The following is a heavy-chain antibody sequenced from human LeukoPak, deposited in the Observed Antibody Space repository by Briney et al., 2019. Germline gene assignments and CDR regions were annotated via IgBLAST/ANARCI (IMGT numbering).Heavy chain of an antibody. J-gene: IGHJ6*03. CDR3: AREGYSSRRSDYYMDV. Sequence: PGGSLRLSCAASGFTFSSYSMNWVRQAPGKGLEWVSSISSSSSYIYYADSVKGRFTISRGNAKNSLYLQMNSLRAEDTAVYYCAREGYSSRRSDYYMDVWGKGTTVTVSS. CDR1: GFTFSSYS. CDR2: ISSSSSYI. V-gene: IGHV3-21*01. D-gene: IGHD6-13*01.